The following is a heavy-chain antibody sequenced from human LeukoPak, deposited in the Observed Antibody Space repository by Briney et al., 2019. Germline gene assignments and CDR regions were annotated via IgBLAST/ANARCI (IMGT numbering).Heavy chain of an antibody. J-gene: IGHJ4*02. V-gene: IGHV4-31*03. CDR1: GGSISSSSYY. Sequence: PSETLSLTCTVSGGSISSSSYYWSWIRQHPGKGLEWIGYIYYSGSTYYNPSLKSRVTISVDTSKNQFSLKLSSVTAADTAVYYCAREAEFGELRLFDYWGQGTLVTVSS. CDR2: IYYSGST. CDR3: AREAEFGELRLFDY. D-gene: IGHD3-10*01.